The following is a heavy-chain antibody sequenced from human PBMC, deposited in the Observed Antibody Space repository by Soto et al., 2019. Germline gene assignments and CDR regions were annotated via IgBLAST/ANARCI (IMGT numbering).Heavy chain of an antibody. J-gene: IGHJ3*01. Sequence: QVQLVQSGAEVKKPGSSVKVSCRASGGTLNKHAITWVRRAPGQGLEWLGGIIPMFGIPNYPQKLQGRVTITADDSTNTSHMELIGLTSDDTAVYYCARGGTSGWLKGAYDVWGQGTMVTVSS. D-gene: IGHD6-19*01. CDR3: ARGGTSGWLKGAYDV. CDR1: GGTLNKHA. V-gene: IGHV1-69*01. CDR2: IIPMFGIP.